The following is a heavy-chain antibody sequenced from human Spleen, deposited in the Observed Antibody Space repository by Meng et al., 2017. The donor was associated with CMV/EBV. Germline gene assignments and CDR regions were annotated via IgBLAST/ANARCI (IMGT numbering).Heavy chain of an antibody. CDR3: ARHGTFGAAVQCNWFDP. J-gene: IGHJ5*02. D-gene: IGHD6-13*01. Sequence: KVSCKGSGYTFSSYWIGWVRQMPGEGLEWMGIIYPGDSETKYSPSVQGQVTISVDKSTSTTYLQWSSLKASDSGIYYCARHGTFGAAVQCNWFDPWGQGTLVTVSS. CDR1: GYTFSSYW. V-gene: IGHV5-51*01. CDR2: IYPGDSET.